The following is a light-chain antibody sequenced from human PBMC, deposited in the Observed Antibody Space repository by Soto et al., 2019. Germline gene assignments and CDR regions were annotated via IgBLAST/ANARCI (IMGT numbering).Light chain of an antibody. CDR2: KAS. CDR3: QQYNSYSET. Sequence: DLQMTQSPSTLSASLGDRVTIXXRASQTISGWLAWYQQKPGKAPKVXIYKASSLESGVPSRFSGSGSGTEFTLTISSLQPDDFATYYCQQYNSYSETFGQGTRLEIK. V-gene: IGKV1-5*03. J-gene: IGKJ5*01. CDR1: QTISGW.